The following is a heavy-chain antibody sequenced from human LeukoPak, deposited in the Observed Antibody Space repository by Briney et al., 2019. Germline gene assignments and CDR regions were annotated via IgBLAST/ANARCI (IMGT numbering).Heavy chain of an antibody. CDR3: AREHLATHTFDY. Sequence: GASVKVSCKASGYTFTDYYVNWVRQAPGQGLEWLGWINPNTGGSDFAQKFQGRVSMTRDASISTAYMELSGLTSDDTAVYFCAREHLATHTFDYWGQGTPVTVSS. CDR1: GYTFTDYY. V-gene: IGHV1-2*02. J-gene: IGHJ4*02. CDR2: INPNTGGS.